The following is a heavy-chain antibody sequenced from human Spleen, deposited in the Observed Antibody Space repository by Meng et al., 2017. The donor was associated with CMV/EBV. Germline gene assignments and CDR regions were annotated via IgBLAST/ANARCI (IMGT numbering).Heavy chain of an antibody. CDR1: GGSISSSTW. J-gene: IGHJ5*02. D-gene: IGHD2-2*01. Sequence: VSGGSISSSTWWNWVRQPPGKGLEWIGEIYHSGSTNYNPSLKSRVTISVDKSKNQFSLKLSSVTAADTAVYYCARASGSTSSGWFDPWGQGTLVTVSS. V-gene: IGHV4-4*02. CDR3: ARASGSTSSGWFDP. CDR2: IYHSGST.